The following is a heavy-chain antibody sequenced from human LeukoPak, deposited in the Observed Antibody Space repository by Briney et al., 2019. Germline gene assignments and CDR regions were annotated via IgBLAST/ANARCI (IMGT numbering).Heavy chain of an antibody. Sequence: PGGSLRLSCAASGFTVSSNYMSWVRQAPGKGLEWVPVIYSGGSTYYADSVKGRFTISRDNSKNTLYLQMNSLRAEDTAVYYCARKAGDILTGYYSDYWGQGTLVTVSS. D-gene: IGHD3-9*01. CDR2: IYSGGST. CDR1: GFTVSSNY. V-gene: IGHV3-66*01. CDR3: ARKAGDILTGYYSDY. J-gene: IGHJ4*02.